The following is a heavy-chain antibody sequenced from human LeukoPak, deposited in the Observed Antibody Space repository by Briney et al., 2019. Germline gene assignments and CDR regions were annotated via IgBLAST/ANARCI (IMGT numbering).Heavy chain of an antibody. CDR3: ARQAGGYYLPFDH. CDR2: ISGSGGNT. CDR1: EFTFNTYA. V-gene: IGHV3-23*01. J-gene: IGHJ4*02. D-gene: IGHD3-22*01. Sequence: PGGSLRLSCAASEFTFNTYAMSWVRQAPGRGLEWVSSISGSGGNTYYADSVKGRFTISRDNSKNTLYLQMNSLRAEDTAVYHCARQAGGYYLPFDHWGQGTLVTVSS.